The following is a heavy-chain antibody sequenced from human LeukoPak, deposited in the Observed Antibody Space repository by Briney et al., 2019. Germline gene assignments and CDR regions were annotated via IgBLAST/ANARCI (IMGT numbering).Heavy chain of an antibody. Sequence: GGSLRPSCAASGFTVSSNYMSWVRQAPGKGLEWVSVIYSGGSTYYADSVKGRFTISRDNSKNTLYLQMNSLRAEDTAVYYCAKDSSTVTTYFDYWGQGTLVTVSS. CDR2: IYSGGST. CDR1: GFTVSSNY. V-gene: IGHV3-53*05. J-gene: IGHJ4*02. CDR3: AKDSSTVTTYFDY. D-gene: IGHD4-17*01.